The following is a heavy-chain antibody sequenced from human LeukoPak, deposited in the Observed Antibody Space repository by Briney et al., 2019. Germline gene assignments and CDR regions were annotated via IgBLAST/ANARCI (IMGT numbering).Heavy chain of an antibody. CDR1: GFTFSSYS. V-gene: IGHV3-48*04. CDR2: ISSSSSTI. D-gene: IGHD5-24*01. CDR3: AKRGATLRTNAPIDY. J-gene: IGHJ4*02. Sequence: GGSLRLSCAASGFTFSSYSMNWVRQAPGKGLEWVSYISSSSSTIYYADSVKGRFTISRDNAKNSLYLQMNSLRAEDTAVYYCAKRGATLRTNAPIDYWGQGTLATGSS.